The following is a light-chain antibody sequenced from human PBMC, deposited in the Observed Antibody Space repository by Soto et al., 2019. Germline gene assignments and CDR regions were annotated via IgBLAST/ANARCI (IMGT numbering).Light chain of an antibody. CDR1: SSDVGGYNY. V-gene: IGLV2-14*01. J-gene: IGLJ2*01. CDR3: SSYTSSSIGV. CDR2: EVS. Sequence: QSALTQPASVSGSPGQSITISCTGTSSDVGGYNYVSWYQQHPGKAPKLMIYEVSNRPSGVSNRFSGSKSGNTASLIISGLQAEDEADYYCSSYTSSSIGVFGGGTKVTVL.